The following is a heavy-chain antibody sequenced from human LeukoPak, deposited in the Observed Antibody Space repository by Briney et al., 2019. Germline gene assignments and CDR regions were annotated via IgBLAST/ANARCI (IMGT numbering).Heavy chain of an antibody. CDR1: GFTFSSYE. V-gene: IGHV4-38-2*02. D-gene: IGHD6-13*01. CDR2: IYHSGST. Sequence: GSLRLSCAASGFTFSSYEMNWVRQAPGKGLEWIGSIYHSGSTYYNPSLKSRVTISVDTSKNQFSLKLSSVTAADTAVYYCARDTPIGIAAAGNDYWGQGTLVTVSS. CDR3: ARDTPIGIAAAGNDY. J-gene: IGHJ4*02.